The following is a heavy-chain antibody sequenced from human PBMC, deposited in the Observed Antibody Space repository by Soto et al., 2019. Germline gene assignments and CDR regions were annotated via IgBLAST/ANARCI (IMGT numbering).Heavy chain of an antibody. CDR1: GYTFTTYY. Sequence: QVQLLQSGAEVKRPGASVNISCKAFGYTFTTYYMHWVRQAPGQGLEWMGIINPTSGSTTYAQSFQGRITMTRNTSTRTVYMELTNLRSDDTAVYYCARLDIVGPTSVPWGQGTLVTVSS. V-gene: IGHV1-46*01. CDR3: ARLDIVGPTSVP. CDR2: INPTSGST. D-gene: IGHD1-26*01. J-gene: IGHJ5*02.